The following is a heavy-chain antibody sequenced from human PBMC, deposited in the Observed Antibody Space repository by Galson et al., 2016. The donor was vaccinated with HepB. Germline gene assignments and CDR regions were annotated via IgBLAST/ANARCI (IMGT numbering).Heavy chain of an antibody. V-gene: IGHV3-72*01. J-gene: IGHJ4*02. CDR3: ARADGGALPRPTYFDY. D-gene: IGHD2-21*01. Sequence: SLRLSCAASGFTFSDYYMDWVRQAPGKGLEWVGRSRNKANSSTTEYAASVKGRFTISRDDSKNSLYLQMNSLRAEDTAFYYCARADGGALPRPTYFDYWGRGTLVTVSS. CDR1: GFTFSDYY. CDR2: SRNKANSSTT.